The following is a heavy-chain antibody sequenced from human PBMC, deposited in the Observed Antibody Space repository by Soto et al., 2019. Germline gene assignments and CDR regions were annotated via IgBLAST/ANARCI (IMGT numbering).Heavy chain of an antibody. CDR2: MNPNSGNT. Sequence: EASVKVSCKASGYTFTTYDINWVRQATGQGLEWMGWMNPNSGNTGYAQKFRGRVTMTRSTSTGTAYMELSSLRSEDTAVYYCSRGIPAAGTRNWNDAGDMFYFDSWGQGTLVTVSS. CDR1: GYTFTTYD. CDR3: SRGIPAAGTRNWNDAGDMFYFDS. D-gene: IGHD6-13*01. V-gene: IGHV1-8*01. J-gene: IGHJ4*02.